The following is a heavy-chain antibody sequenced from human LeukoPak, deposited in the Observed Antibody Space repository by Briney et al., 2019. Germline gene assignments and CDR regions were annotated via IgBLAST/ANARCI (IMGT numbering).Heavy chain of an antibody. Sequence: ASVKVSCKAFGYTFTSYAMHWVRQAPGQRLEWMGWINAGNGNTKYSQKFQGRVTITRDTSASTAYMELSSLRSEDTAVYYCARDHNIVAPFDYWGQGTLVTVSS. V-gene: IGHV1-3*01. CDR2: INAGNGNT. D-gene: IGHD5-12*01. CDR1: GYTFTSYA. J-gene: IGHJ4*02. CDR3: ARDHNIVAPFDY.